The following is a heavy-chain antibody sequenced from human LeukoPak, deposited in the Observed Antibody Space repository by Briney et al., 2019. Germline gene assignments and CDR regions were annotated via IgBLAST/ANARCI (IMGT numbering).Heavy chain of an antibody. J-gene: IGHJ4*02. CDR1: GFTFSNYA. V-gene: IGHV3-23*01. D-gene: IGHD3-22*01. CDR2: ISASDGST. Sequence: GGSLRLSCAASGFTFSNYAMTWVRQGPGKGLEWVSSISASDGSTDHADSVKGRLTISRDNSKNTLYLQINSLRAEDTAVYYCAKDLGSSGYYGYFDYWGQGTLVTVSS. CDR3: AKDLGSSGYYGYFDY.